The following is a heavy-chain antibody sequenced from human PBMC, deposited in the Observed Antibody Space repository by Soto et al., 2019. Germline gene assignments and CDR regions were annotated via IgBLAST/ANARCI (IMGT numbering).Heavy chain of an antibody. V-gene: IGHV1-69*13. Sequence: ASVKVSCKASGGTFSSYAISWVRQAPGQGLEWMGGIIPIFGTANYAQKFQGRVTITADESTSTAYTELSSLRSEDTAVYHCARELTMVRGVGGYGMDVWGQGTTATVSS. J-gene: IGHJ6*02. CDR3: ARELTMVRGVGGYGMDV. CDR2: IIPIFGTA. D-gene: IGHD3-10*01. CDR1: GGTFSSYA.